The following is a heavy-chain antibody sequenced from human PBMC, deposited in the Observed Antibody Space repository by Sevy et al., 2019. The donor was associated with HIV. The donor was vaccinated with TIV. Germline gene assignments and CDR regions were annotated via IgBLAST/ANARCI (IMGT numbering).Heavy chain of an antibody. V-gene: IGHV1-8*02. D-gene: IGHD3-3*01. CDR3: ASGGSGDVWNYGYYYCGMDI. CDR1: GDTFSTYD. J-gene: IGHJ6*02. CDR2: MSPKSGST. Sequence: ASVKVSCKASGDTFSTYDINWVRQAPGQGLEWMGWMSPKSGSTGFAQKFQGRLTMTSDTSINTDYMELSSLRSEDTAVYYCASGGSGDVWNYGYYYCGMDIWGQGTTVTVSS.